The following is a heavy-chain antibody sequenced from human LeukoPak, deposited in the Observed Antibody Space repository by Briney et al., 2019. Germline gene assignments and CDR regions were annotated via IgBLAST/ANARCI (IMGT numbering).Heavy chain of an antibody. CDR3: ARQATYGSGSYSGY. V-gene: IGHV5-51*01. D-gene: IGHD3-10*01. CDR1: EYSFPNYC. Sequence: GESLKISCKHSEYSFPNYCIGWVRQMPGKGLEWMGIIYPDDSDTRYSPSFQGQVTISADKSISTAYLQWSSLKASDTAMYYCARQATYGSGSYSGYWGQGTLVTVSS. CDR2: IYPDDSDT. J-gene: IGHJ4*02.